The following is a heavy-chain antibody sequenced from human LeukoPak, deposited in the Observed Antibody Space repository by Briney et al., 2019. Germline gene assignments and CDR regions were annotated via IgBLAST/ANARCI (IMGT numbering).Heavy chain of an antibody. D-gene: IGHD3-22*01. Sequence: ASVKVSCKASGYTFTGYYMHWVRQAPGKGLEWMGWINPNSGGTNYAHKFQGRVTMTRDTSISTAYMELSRLRSDDTAVYYCARTTMIVVVIDVAFVIWGQGTMVTVSS. CDR1: GYTFTGYY. J-gene: IGHJ3*02. V-gene: IGHV1-2*02. CDR2: INPNSGGT. CDR3: ARTTMIVVVIDVAFVI.